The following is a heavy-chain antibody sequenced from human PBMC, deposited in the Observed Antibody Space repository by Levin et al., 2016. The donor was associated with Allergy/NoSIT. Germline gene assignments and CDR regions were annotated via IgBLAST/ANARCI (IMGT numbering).Heavy chain of an antibody. Sequence: GESLKISCVASGFTFDTYGFIWVRQAPGKGLEWVSYIGTRISGINYADSVQGRFTISRDNAKNSLFLQMNSLRAEDTAVYYCATLKMGSGSHGAFDFWGQGTVVTVSS. J-gene: IGHJ3*01. CDR1: GFTFDTYG. V-gene: IGHV3-48*01. D-gene: IGHD3-10*01. CDR3: ATLKMGSGSHGAFDF. CDR2: IGTRISGI.